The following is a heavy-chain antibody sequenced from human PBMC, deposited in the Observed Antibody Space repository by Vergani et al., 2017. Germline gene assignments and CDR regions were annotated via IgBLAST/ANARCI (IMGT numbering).Heavy chain of an antibody. J-gene: IGHJ4*02. V-gene: IGHV1-69*17. D-gene: IGHD3-10*01. CDR1: GGTFSSYA. CDR2: IIPIFGIA. CDR3: TRGEAGGLWFGELLTEGVDY. Sequence: QVQLVQSGAEVKKPGSSVKVSCKASGGTFSSYAISWVRQAPGQGLEWMGGIIPIFGIANYAQKFQGRVTITADKSTSTAYMELSSLRSEDTAVYYCTRGEAGGLWFGELLTEGVDYWGQGTLVTVSS.